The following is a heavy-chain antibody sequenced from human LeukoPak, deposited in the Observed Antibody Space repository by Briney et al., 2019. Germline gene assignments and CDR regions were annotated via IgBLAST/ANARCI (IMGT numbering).Heavy chain of an antibody. D-gene: IGHD6-13*01. CDR3: ARVGGQQLIYV. Sequence: SETLSLTCTVSGGSISSYYWSWIRQPPGKGLEWIGYIYHSGSTNYNPSPKSRVTISVDTSKNQFSLKLSSVTAADTAVYYCARVGGQQLIYVWGQGTTVTVSS. CDR2: IYHSGST. J-gene: IGHJ6*02. V-gene: IGHV4-59*08. CDR1: GGSISSYY.